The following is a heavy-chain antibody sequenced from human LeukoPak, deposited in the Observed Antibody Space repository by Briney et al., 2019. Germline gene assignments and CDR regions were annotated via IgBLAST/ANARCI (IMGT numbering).Heavy chain of an antibody. CDR2: ISSSSSYI. CDR3: ARDRITMVRGAPDAFDI. D-gene: IGHD3-10*01. CDR1: GFTFSSYS. V-gene: IGHV3-21*01. Sequence: PGGSLRLSCAASGFTFSSYSMNWVRQAPGKGLEWVSSISSSSSYIYYADSVKGRFTISRDNAKNSLYLQMNSLRAEDTAVYYCARDRITMVRGAPDAFDIWGQGTMVTVSS. J-gene: IGHJ3*02.